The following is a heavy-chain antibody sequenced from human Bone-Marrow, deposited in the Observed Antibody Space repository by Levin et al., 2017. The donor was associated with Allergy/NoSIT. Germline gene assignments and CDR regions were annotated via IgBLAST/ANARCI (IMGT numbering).Heavy chain of an antibody. CDR1: GGSISSYY. Sequence: SETLSLTCTVSGGSISSYYWSWIRQPPGKGLEWIGYIYYSGSTNYNPYPKSRVTITVDTAKNQFPLKLSSVTAADTAVYYCAREGGYYGSGGYYNDWGQGTLVTVSS. CDR2: IYYSGST. D-gene: IGHD3-10*01. CDR3: AREGGYYGSGGYYND. J-gene: IGHJ4*02. V-gene: IGHV4-59*01.